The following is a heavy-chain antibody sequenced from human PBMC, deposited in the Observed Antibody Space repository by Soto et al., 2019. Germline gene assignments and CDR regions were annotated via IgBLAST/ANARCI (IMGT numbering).Heavy chain of an antibody. D-gene: IGHD1-26*01. CDR2: IWHDGNNK. CDR3: ASDLVGASDSYGLDV. V-gene: IGHV3-33*01. J-gene: IGHJ6*02. Sequence: QVQLVESGGGVVQPGRSLRLSCAASGFTFSNYGMHWVRQAPGKGLEWVAIIWHDGNNKYYPDSVRGRFIISRDNSKNRLYLQMNSLRAEDTAVYYCASDLVGASDSYGLDVWGQGTPVTVSS. CDR1: GFTFSNYG.